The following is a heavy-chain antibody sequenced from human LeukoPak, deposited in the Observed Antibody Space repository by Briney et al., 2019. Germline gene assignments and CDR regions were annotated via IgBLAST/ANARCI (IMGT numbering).Heavy chain of an antibody. Sequence: GRSLRLSCAASGFTFSSNGMQWVRQAPGKGLEWVAVIWHDGSNKYYSDPVRGRFTVSRDNSKNTLYLQMNSLRVEDTAVYYCARDGSSGYLHFDYWGQGTLVTVSS. CDR1: GFTFSSNG. J-gene: IGHJ4*02. V-gene: IGHV3-33*01. CDR2: IWHDGSNK. D-gene: IGHD3-22*01. CDR3: ARDGSSGYLHFDY.